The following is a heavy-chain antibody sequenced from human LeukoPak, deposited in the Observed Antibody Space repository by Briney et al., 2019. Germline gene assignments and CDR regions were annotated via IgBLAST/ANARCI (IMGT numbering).Heavy chain of an antibody. CDR2: INHSGST. CDR3: ARINWNYVSY. Sequence: SETLSLTCAVYGGSFSGYYWSWIRQPPGKGLEWIGEINHSGSTNYNPSLKSRVTISVDTSKNQFSLKLSSVTAADAAVYYCARINWNYVSYWGQGTLVTVSS. J-gene: IGHJ4*02. D-gene: IGHD1-1*01. V-gene: IGHV4-34*01. CDR1: GGSFSGYY.